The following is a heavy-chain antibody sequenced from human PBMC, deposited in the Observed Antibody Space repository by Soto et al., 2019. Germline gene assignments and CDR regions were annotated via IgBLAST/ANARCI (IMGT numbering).Heavy chain of an antibody. CDR1: GFSLSTSGVG. CDR3: AHPRYSGYEPTLYFDY. J-gene: IGHJ4*02. V-gene: IGHV2-5*02. D-gene: IGHD5-12*01. CDR2: IYWDDDK. Sequence: SGPTLVNPTQTLTLTCTFSGFSLSTSGVGVGWIRQPPGKALEWLALIYWDDDKRYSPSLKSRLTITKDTSKNQVVLTMTNMDPVDTATYYCAHPRYSGYEPTLYFDYWGQGTLVTVSS.